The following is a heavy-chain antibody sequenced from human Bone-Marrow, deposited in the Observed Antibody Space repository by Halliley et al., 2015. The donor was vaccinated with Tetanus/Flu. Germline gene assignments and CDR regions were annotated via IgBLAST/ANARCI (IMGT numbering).Heavy chain of an antibody. CDR2: ISNSGSLI. V-gene: IGHV3-48*03. CDR1: GFTFSSYE. CDR3: ARGGCSGTNCDSNYSFRMDV. Sequence: SLRLSCAASGFTFSSYEINWVRQAPGKGLEWISYISNSGSLIYYADSVKGRFTISRDNAKNSLYLQMNSLRAEDTTLYFCARGGCSGTNCDSNYSFRMDVWGQGPTVPVSS. D-gene: IGHD2-15*01. J-gene: IGHJ6*02.